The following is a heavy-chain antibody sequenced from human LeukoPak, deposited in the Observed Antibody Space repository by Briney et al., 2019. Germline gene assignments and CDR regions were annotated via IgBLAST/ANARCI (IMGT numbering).Heavy chain of an antibody. CDR1: GFTFSSYA. CDR2: ISGCGGST. Sequence: GGSLRLSCAASGFTFSSYAMSWVRQAPGKGLEWVSAISGCGGSTYYADSVKGRFTISRDNSKNTLYLQMNSLRAEDTAVYYCAKLSANLYYYGSGSTADYWGQGTLVTVSS. D-gene: IGHD3-10*01. J-gene: IGHJ4*02. CDR3: AKLSANLYYYGSGSTADY. V-gene: IGHV3-23*01.